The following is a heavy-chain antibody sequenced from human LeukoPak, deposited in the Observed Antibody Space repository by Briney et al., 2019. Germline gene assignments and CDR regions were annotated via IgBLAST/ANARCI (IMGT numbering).Heavy chain of an antibody. CDR2: IRYDGSNK. J-gene: IGHJ4*02. D-gene: IGHD2-2*01. CDR1: GFTFSSYG. V-gene: IGHV3-30*02. Sequence: GGSLRLSCAASGFTFSSYGMHWVRQAPGKGLEWVAFIRYDGSNKYYADSVKGRFTISRDNSRNTLYLQMNSLRAEDTAVYYCAKVGLGDIVVGGTRDYWGQGTLVTVSS. CDR3: AKVGLGDIVVGGTRDY.